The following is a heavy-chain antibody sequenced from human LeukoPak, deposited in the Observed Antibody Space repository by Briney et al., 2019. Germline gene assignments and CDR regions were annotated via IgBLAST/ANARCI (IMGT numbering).Heavy chain of an antibody. J-gene: IGHJ6*02. CDR2: IYYSGST. D-gene: IGHD3-22*01. Sequence: SETLSLTCTVSGGSISSYYWSWIRQPPGKGLEWIGYIYYSGSTNYNPSLKSRVTISVDTSKNQFSLRLSSVTAADTAVYYCARGLYYYDSSGYYRRGMDVWGQGTTVTVSS. V-gene: IGHV4-59*08. CDR1: GGSISSYY. CDR3: ARGLYYYDSSGYYRRGMDV.